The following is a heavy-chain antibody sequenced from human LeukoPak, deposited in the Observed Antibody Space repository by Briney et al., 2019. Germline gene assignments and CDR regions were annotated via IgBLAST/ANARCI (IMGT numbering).Heavy chain of an antibody. CDR2: ISSSGSTI. Sequence: GGSLRLSCAASGFTFSSYEMNWVRQAPGKGLEWVSYISSSGSTIYYADSEKGRFTISRDNARNSLYLQMNSLRAEDTAVYYCAALSITMVRGVSFDPWGQGTLVTVSS. V-gene: IGHV3-48*03. CDR1: GFTFSSYE. J-gene: IGHJ5*02. CDR3: AALSITMVRGVSFDP. D-gene: IGHD3-10*01.